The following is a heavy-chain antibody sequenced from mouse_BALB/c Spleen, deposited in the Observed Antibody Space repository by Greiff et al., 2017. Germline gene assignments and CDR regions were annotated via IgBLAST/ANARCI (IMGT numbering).Heavy chain of an antibody. Sequence: EVQLQESGGGLVKPGGSLKLSCAASGFTFSSYTMSWVRQTPEKRLEWVATISSGGSYTYYPDSVKGRFTISRDNAKNTLYLQMSSLKSEDTAMYYCTRERYMDYWGQGTSVTVSS. J-gene: IGHJ4*01. V-gene: IGHV5-6-4*01. D-gene: IGHD2-14*01. CDR2: ISSGGSYT. CDR1: GFTFSSYT. CDR3: TRERYMDY.